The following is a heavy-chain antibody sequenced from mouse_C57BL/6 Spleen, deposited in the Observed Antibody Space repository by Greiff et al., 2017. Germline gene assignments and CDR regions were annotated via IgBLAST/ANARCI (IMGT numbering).Heavy chain of an antibody. CDR1: GYTFTDYE. Sequence: VKLQQSGAELVRPGASVTLSCKASGYTFTDYEMHWVKQTPVHGLEWIGAIDPETGGTAYNQKFKGKAILTADKSSSTAYMELRSLTSEDSAVYYCTRGVLRFYAMDYWGQGTSVTVSS. CDR2: IDPETGGT. D-gene: IGHD1-1*01. J-gene: IGHJ4*01. CDR3: TRGVLRFYAMDY. V-gene: IGHV1-15*01.